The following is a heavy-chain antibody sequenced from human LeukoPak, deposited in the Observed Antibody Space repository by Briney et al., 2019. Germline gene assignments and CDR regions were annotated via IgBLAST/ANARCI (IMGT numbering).Heavy chain of an antibody. Sequence: ASVKVSCKASGYTFTGYYMHWVRQAPGQGLEWMGRINPNSGGTNYAQKFQGRVTMTRDTSISAAYMELSRLRSDDTAVYYCARGGYDFVYYYYGMDVWGQGTTVTVSS. D-gene: IGHD3-3*01. V-gene: IGHV1-2*06. CDR2: INPNSGGT. CDR3: ARGGYDFVYYYYGMDV. J-gene: IGHJ6*02. CDR1: GYTFTGYY.